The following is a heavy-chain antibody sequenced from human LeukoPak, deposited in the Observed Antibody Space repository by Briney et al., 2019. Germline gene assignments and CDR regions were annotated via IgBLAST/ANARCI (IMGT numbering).Heavy chain of an antibody. CDR2: MNPKSGTR. CDR1: GYTFNHYD. V-gene: IGHV1-8*01. D-gene: IGHD3-16*02. CDR3: ANGLRSDF. J-gene: IGHJ4*02. Sequence: REASVKVSCKASGYTFNHYDVNWVRQAPGQGLEWMGWMNPKSGTRVYAQKFQGRVTMTSDSYINTAYMELTSLTSDDTAVYYCANGLRSDFWGQGTLVIVSS.